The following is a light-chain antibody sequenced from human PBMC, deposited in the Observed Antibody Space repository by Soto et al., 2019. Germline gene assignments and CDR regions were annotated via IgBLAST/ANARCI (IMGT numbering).Light chain of an antibody. J-gene: IGKJ3*01. CDR2: DAS. CDR3: KQYNSDPGVT. CDR1: QSISSW. Sequence: DIQMTQSPSTLSASVGDRVTITCRASQSISSWLAWYQQKPGKAPKLLIYDASSLESGVPSRFSGSGSGTEFTITISSLQTDDFATDYCKQYNSDPGVTFGPGTKVDIK. V-gene: IGKV1-5*01.